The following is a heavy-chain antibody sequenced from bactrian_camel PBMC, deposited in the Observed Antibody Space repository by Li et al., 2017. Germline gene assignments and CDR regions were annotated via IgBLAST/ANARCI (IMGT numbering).Heavy chain of an antibody. Sequence: HVQLVESGGGSVQAGGSLRLPCAASSGYINIRWWCMGWFRQAPGKEREGVATIHIDGSTSYADSVKGRFIISRDNVKNTVFLQLNSLTTEDTAMYFCAKVRFGGTFSTGLEHWGQGTQVTVS. V-gene: IGHV3S53*01. CDR3: AKVRFGGTFSTGLEH. CDR1: GYINIRWWC. J-gene: IGHJ4*01. CDR2: IHIDGST. D-gene: IGHD7*01.